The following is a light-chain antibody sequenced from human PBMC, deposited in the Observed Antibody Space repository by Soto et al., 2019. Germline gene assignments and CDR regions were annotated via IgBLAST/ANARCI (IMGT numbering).Light chain of an antibody. CDR2: EVS. V-gene: IGLV2-14*01. Sequence: QSALTQPASVSGSPGQSITISCTGTSSDVGGYDYVSWYQHHPGKAPKLTIYEVSNRPPGVSNRFSGSKSGNTASLTISGLQAEDEAEYYCSSYTSSSTDVFGTGTKVTVL. CDR3: SSYTSSSTDV. J-gene: IGLJ1*01. CDR1: SSDVGGYDY.